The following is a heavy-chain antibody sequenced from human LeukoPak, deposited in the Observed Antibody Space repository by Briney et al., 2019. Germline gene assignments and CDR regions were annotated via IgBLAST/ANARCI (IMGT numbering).Heavy chain of an antibody. CDR2: ISSSSSYI. CDR3: ARERIQLWLIEHAFDI. J-gene: IGHJ3*02. Sequence: GGSLRLSCAASGLTFSSYSMNWVRQAPGKGLEWVSSISSSSSYIYYADSVKGRFTISRDNAKNSLCLQMNSLRAEDTAVYYCARERIQLWLIEHAFDIWGQGTTVTVSS. CDR1: GLTFSSYS. D-gene: IGHD5-18*01. V-gene: IGHV3-21*01.